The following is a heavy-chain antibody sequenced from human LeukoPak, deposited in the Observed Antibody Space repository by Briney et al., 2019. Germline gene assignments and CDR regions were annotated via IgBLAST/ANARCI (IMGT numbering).Heavy chain of an antibody. CDR3: ARVFTMVRGVIGAFDI. CDR1: GFTFSSYS. Sequence: GGSLRLSCAASGFTFSSYSMNWVRQAPGKGLEWVSSISSSSSYIYYADSVKGRFTISRDNAKNSLYLQMNSLRAKDTAVYYCARVFTMVRGVIGAFDIWGQGTMVTVSS. V-gene: IGHV3-21*01. J-gene: IGHJ3*02. D-gene: IGHD3-10*01. CDR2: ISSSSSYI.